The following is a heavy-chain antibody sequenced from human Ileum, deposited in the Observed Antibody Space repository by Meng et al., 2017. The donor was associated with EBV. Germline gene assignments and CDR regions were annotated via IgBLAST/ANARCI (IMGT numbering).Heavy chain of an antibody. Sequence: QEQLQESGPGLVKPSGTLSLTCAVSGGSNSSSNWWNWVRQPPGKGLEWIGEIYYSGSTIYNPSLKSRVTISVDKSKNLFSLKLSSVTAADTAVYYCARGYGSGRDYFDYWGQGTLVTVSS. V-gene: IGHV4-4*02. CDR1: GGSNSSSNW. D-gene: IGHD3-10*01. J-gene: IGHJ4*02. CDR2: IYYSGST. CDR3: ARGYGSGRDYFDY.